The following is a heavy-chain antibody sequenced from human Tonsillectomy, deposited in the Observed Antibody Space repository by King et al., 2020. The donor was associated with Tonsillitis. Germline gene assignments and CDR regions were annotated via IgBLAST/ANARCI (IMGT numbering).Heavy chain of an antibody. D-gene: IGHD6-6*01. J-gene: IGHJ4*02. Sequence: VQLVESGGGLVQPGGSLKLSCVASGITFSGSSMHWVRQTSGKGLEWVGRIRSKANSYATAYAASVTGRFNISRDDSKNTAYLQMNSLKTQDTAVYYWTRSAQLAAFGYWGQGTLVTVSS. V-gene: IGHV3-73*02. CDR3: TRSAQLAAFGY. CDR2: IRSKANSYAT. CDR1: GITFSGSS.